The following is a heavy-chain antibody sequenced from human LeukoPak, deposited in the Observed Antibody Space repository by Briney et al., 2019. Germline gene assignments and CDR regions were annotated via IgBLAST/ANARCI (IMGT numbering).Heavy chain of an antibody. D-gene: IGHD6-13*01. J-gene: IGHJ5*02. CDR3: ARVASSSWYSLFDP. CDR2: IKQDGSEK. V-gene: IGHV3-7*01. Sequence: GGSLRLSCAASGFTFSSYWMSWVRQARGKGLEWVANIKQDGSEKYYVDSVKGRFTISRDNAKNSVYLQMNSLRAEDTAVYYCARVASSSWYSLFDPWGQGTLVTVSS. CDR1: GFTFSSYW.